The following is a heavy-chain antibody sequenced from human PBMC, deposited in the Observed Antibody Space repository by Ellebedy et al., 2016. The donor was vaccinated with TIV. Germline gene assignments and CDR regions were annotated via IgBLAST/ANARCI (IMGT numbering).Heavy chain of an antibody. Sequence: ASVKVSCKASGYTFTSYGISWVRQAPGQGLEWMGWISAYNGNTNYAQKLQGRVTMTRDTSTSTVYMELSSLRSEDTAVYYCARVAAARKTGTTNYYYGMDVWGQGTTVTVSS. CDR3: ARVAAARKTGTTNYYYGMDV. D-gene: IGHD1-1*01. CDR1: GYTFTSYG. V-gene: IGHV1-18*04. CDR2: ISAYNGNT. J-gene: IGHJ6*02.